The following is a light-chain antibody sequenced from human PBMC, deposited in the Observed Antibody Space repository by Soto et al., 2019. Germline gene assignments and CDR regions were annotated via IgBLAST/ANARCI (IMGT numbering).Light chain of an antibody. Sequence: EIVLTQSPGTLSLSPGERATLSCRASQSVGTYLAWYQQKPGQAPRLLIYAASSRATGIPDRFSGSGSGTDFTLTISRLEPEDFAVYYCQQYGSSPQTFGQGTKVDIK. CDR3: QQYGSSPQT. CDR1: QSVGTY. V-gene: IGKV3-20*01. CDR2: AAS. J-gene: IGKJ1*01.